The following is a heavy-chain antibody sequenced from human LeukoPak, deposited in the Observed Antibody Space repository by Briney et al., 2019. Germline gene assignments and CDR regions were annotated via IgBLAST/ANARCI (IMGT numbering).Heavy chain of an antibody. CDR1: GYTFTSYA. Sequence: GASVKASCKASGYTFTSYAMHWVRQAPGQRLEWMGWINAGNGNTKYSQKFQGRVTITRDTSASTAYMELSSLRSEDTAVYYCARPRITMVRGVIPLGTWGQGTLVTVSS. CDR3: ARPRITMVRGVIPLGT. J-gene: IGHJ5*02. CDR2: INAGNGNT. V-gene: IGHV1-3*01. D-gene: IGHD3-10*01.